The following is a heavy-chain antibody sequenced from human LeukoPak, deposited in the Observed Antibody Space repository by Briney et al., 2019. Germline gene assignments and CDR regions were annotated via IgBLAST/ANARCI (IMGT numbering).Heavy chain of an antibody. J-gene: IGHJ4*02. Sequence: GGSLRLSCAASGFTFSSCAMTWVRQAPGKGLEWVSSISGTGATTYYADSVKGRFTISRDNSNNTVYLQMNSLIADDTAVYYCAKDQSRVGASDPFDYWGQGMQVGVSS. CDR3: AKDQSRVGASDPFDY. CDR2: ISGTGATT. V-gene: IGHV3-23*01. D-gene: IGHD1-26*01. CDR1: GFTFSSCA.